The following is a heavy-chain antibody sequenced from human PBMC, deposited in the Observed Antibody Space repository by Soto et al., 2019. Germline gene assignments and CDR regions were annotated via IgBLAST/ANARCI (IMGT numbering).Heavy chain of an antibody. V-gene: IGHV1-69*12. J-gene: IGHJ6*02. CDR2: IVPIFGTA. CDR3: ARGRYSGYDMPDTYYYYNYGMDV. Sequence: QVQLVQSGAEVKKPGSSVKVSCKASGGTFSSHGISWVRQAPGQGLEWMGGIVPIFGTADDAQRLRGRVTSTADESTSTAYMELSSLRSEDTAVYYCARGRYSGYDMPDTYYYYNYGMDVWGQGTTVTVSS. CDR1: GGTFSSHG. D-gene: IGHD5-12*01.